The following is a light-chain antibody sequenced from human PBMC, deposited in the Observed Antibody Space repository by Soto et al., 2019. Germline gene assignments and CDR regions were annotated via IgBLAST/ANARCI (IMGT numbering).Light chain of an antibody. Sequence: ALSQPASVSGSPGQSITISCTGINSGVVNYEYVSWYQQFPDKAPKLIIYEGRERPSGVSDRFSGSKSDNAASLTISALQTEDEAEYFCLSYGKVFGTGTKVTVL. CDR1: NSGVVNYEY. CDR3: LSYGKV. J-gene: IGLJ1*01. CDR2: EGR. V-gene: IGLV2-23*01.